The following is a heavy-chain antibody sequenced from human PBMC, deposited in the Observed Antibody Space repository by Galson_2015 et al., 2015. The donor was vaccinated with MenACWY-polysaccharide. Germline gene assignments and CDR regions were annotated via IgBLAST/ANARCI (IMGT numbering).Heavy chain of an antibody. CDR2: MSRSGTS. CDR1: GFTFSNYG. V-gene: IGHV3-23*01. J-gene: IGHJ4*02. Sequence: SLRLSCAASGFTFSNYGMAWVRQAPGKGLDWVSAMSRSGTSYHAASVKGRFTISRDNSKNTLYLQMNSLRVEDTAVYHCARGVNLMTFGGVWGQGTLVTVSS. D-gene: IGHD3-16*01. CDR3: ARGVNLMTFGGV.